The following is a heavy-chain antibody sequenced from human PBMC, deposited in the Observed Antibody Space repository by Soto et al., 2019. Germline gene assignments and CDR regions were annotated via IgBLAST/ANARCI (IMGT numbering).Heavy chain of an antibody. V-gene: IGHV1-69*01. CDR2: IIPIFGTA. D-gene: IGHD6-13*01. CDR3: ARDAGYSSSWYLGW. J-gene: IGHJ4*02. CDR1: GGTFSSYA. Sequence: QVQLVQSGAEVKKPGSSVKVSCKASGGTFSSYAISWVRQAPGHGREWMGGIIPIFGTANYAQKFQGRVTNTADESTSTAYMALSSLRSEDTAVYYCARDAGYSSSWYLGWWGQGTLVTVSS.